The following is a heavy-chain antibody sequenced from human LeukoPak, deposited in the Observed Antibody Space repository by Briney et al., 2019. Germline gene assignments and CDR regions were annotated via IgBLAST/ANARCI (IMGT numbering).Heavy chain of an antibody. J-gene: IGHJ4*02. D-gene: IGHD2-15*01. CDR1: GYVFSNYF. V-gene: IGHV1-46*01. Sequence: ASVKVSCKASGYVFSNYFIHWVRQAPGQGLEWMGMINPGSGNATYAHRFQDRVTMTRDMSASTVYLELGGLTSDDTAVFFCTRLAGGYWGQGTLVAVSS. CDR2: INPGSGNA. CDR3: TRLAGGY.